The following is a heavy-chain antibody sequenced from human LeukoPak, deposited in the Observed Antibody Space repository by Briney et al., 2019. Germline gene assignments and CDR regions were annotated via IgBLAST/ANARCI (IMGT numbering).Heavy chain of an antibody. CDR3: ARGGTPGYSSGRIDY. CDR1: GFTVSSNY. D-gene: IGHD6-19*01. Sequence: GGSLRLSCVASGFTVSSNYMSWVRQAPGKGLEWVSVIYSAGNTYYADSVKGRFTISRHNSENTLYLHMDSLRVEDTAVYFCARGGTPGYSSGRIDYWGQGTLVTVSS. CDR2: IYSAGNT. V-gene: IGHV3-53*04. J-gene: IGHJ4*02.